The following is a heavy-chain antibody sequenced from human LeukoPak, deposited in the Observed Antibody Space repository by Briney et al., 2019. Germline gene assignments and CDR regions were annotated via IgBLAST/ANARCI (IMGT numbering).Heavy chain of an antibody. CDR3: ARSRDYYLYYGMDV. J-gene: IGHJ6*02. D-gene: IGHD6-6*01. CDR2: MNPNSGNT. Sequence: ASVKVSCKASGYTFISYDINWVRQATGQGLEWMGWMNPNSGNTGYAQKFQGRVTMTRNTSIGTAYMELSSLRSEDTAVYYCARSRDYYLYYGMDVWGQGTTVTVSS. V-gene: IGHV1-8*01. CDR1: GYTFISYD.